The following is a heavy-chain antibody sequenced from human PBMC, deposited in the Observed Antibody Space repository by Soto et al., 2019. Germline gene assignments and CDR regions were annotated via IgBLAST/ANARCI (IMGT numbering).Heavy chain of an antibody. V-gene: IGHV3-73*01. CDR1: GFTFSGSA. D-gene: IGHD3-3*01. J-gene: IGHJ4*02. CDR3: TGQGDDFWTGSYFY. Sequence: SLRLSCAASGFTFSGSAMHWVRQASGKGLEWVGRIRSKANNYATTYAASVEGRFTISRDDSKNTAYLQMNSLKTEDTAVYYCTGQGDDFWTGSYFYWGQGALVTVSS. CDR2: IRSKANNYAT.